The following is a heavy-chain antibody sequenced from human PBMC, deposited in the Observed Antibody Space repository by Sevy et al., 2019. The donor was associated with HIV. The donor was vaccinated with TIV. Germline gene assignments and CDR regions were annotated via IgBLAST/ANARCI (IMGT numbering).Heavy chain of an antibody. J-gene: IGHJ6*02. V-gene: IGHV3-30*03. D-gene: IGHD3-10*01. CDR3: ARGGSGGYYYYGVDV. CDR2: VSYDGSSK. Sequence: GGSLRLSCVGSGFTFRNFGVHWLRQAPGKGLEWLSVVSYDGSSKYYVDSVKGRFIVSRANSKNTLYLQMNSLRTEDTAVYYCARGGSGGYYYYGVDVWGQGTTVTVSS. CDR1: GFTFRNFG.